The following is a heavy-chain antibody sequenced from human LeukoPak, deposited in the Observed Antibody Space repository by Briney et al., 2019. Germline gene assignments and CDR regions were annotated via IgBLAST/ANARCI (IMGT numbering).Heavy chain of an antibody. CDR2: IYPGDSDS. CDR1: GYTFTNYW. Sequence: GESLKISCKGSGYTFTNYWIAWVRQMPGKGLEWMGMIYPGDSDSRYSPSFQGQVTFSADKSISTAYLQWSSLKASDSAVYYCVGESGYSSGWYPYWGQGTLVTVSS. CDR3: VGESGYSSGWYPY. V-gene: IGHV5-51*01. J-gene: IGHJ4*02. D-gene: IGHD6-19*01.